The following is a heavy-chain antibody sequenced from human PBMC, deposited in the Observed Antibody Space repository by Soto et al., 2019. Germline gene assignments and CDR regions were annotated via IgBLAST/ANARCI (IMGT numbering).Heavy chain of an antibody. V-gene: IGHV3-23*01. CDR2: ITDSGGIT. J-gene: IGHJ4*02. CDR3: AKLYWNPRYFDY. Sequence: PGCSLRLSCAASGFTFSSVAMAWVRQAPGKGLEWVSSITDSGGITDYADSVKGRFTISRDNSRNTLYLQMNSLRADDTAVYYCAKLYWNPRYFDYWGQGTRVTASS. CDR1: GFTFSSVA. D-gene: IGHD1-1*01.